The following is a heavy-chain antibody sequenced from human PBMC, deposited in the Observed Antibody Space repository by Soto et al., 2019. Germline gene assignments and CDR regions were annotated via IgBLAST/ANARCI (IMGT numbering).Heavy chain of an antibody. CDR2: ISDSGST. V-gene: IGHV4-31*03. CDR3: ARRDRSGFSYWLDT. Sequence: QVQLQESGPGLVKPSQTLSLTCTVSGGSISDGYYWSWIRQHPGKGLEWIWSISDSGSTSYNPSLKSRLTISRDTSKNQFSLHLRSVTAADTAVYYCARRDRSGFSYWLDTWGQGTLVTVSS. J-gene: IGHJ5*02. CDR1: GGSISDGYY. D-gene: IGHD3-22*01.